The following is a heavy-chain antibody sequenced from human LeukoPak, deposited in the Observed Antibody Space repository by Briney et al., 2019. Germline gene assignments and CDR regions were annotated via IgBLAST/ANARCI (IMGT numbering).Heavy chain of an antibody. CDR1: GFTFSSYG. D-gene: IGHD3-10*02. J-gene: IGHJ6*02. CDR3: AKDMSLPHYGMDV. CDR2: ISYDGSNK. V-gene: IGHV3-30*18. Sequence: GGSLRLSCAASGFTFSSYGMHWVRQAPGKGLECVAVISYDGSNKYYADSVKGRFTISRDNSKNTLYLQMNSLRAEDTAVYYCAKDMSLPHYGMDVWGQGTTVTVSS.